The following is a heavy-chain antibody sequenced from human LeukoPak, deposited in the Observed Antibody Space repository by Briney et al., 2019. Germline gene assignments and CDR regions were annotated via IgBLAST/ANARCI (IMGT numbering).Heavy chain of an antibody. Sequence: PSETLSLTCTVSGGSISSSSYYWGWIRQPPGKGLEWIGSIYYSGSTYYNPSLKSRVTISVDTSKNQFSLKLSSVTAADTAVYYCARDYLRVFDIWGQGTMVTVSS. CDR3: ARDYLRVFDI. CDR1: GGSISSSSYY. V-gene: IGHV4-39*07. CDR2: IYYSGST. J-gene: IGHJ3*02.